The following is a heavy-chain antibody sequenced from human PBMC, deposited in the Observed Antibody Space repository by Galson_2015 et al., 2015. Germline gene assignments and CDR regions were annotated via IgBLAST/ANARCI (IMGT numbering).Heavy chain of an antibody. J-gene: IGHJ6*03. CDR3: AREFEAVAVNYYYMVV. D-gene: IGHD6-19*01. CDR2: ISSSSSYI. V-gene: IGHV3-21*01. CDR1: GFTFSSYS. Sequence: SLRLSCAASGFTFSSYSMNWVRQAPGKGLEWVSSISSSSSYIYYADSVKGRFTISRDNAKNSLYLQMNSLRAEDTAVYYCAREFEAVAVNYYYMVVWGKGTTVTVSS.